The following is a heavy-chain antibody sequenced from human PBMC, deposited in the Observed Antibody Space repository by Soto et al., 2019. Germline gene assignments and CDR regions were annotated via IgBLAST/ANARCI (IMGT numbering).Heavy chain of an antibody. CDR3: ARGNWNYYYGFDV. V-gene: IGHV3-7*01. D-gene: IGHD1-20*01. CDR1: EFTFDKYY. J-gene: IGHJ6*02. Sequence: GGSLRLACAASEFTFDKYYMTWVRQAPGKGPEWVANIKPDGSEQYYVDSVKGRFTISRDNANNSLYLQMNSLRAEDTAVYFCARGNWNYYYGFDVWGQGTTVTVSS. CDR2: IKPDGSEQ.